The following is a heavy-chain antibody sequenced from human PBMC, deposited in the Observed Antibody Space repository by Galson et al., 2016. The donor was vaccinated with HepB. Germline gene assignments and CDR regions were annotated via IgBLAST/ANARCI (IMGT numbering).Heavy chain of an antibody. CDR3: ARDQPLTGSDC. V-gene: IGHV3-7*01. CDR1: GFIFSSHW. Sequence: SLRLSCAASGFIFSSHWMSWVRQAPGKGLEWVANIKPDGSDNYYVRSVKGRLTISTDNGKSSLFLQMNSLSAEDTAVYYCARDQPLTGSDCWGQGTLVTVSS. D-gene: IGHD1-20*01. CDR2: IKPDGSDN. J-gene: IGHJ4*02.